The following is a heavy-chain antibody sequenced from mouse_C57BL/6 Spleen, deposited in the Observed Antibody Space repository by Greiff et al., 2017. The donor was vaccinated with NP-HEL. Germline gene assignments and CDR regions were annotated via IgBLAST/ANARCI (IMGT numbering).Heavy chain of an antibody. Sequence: QVQLQQPGAELVRPGSSVKLSCKASGYTFTSYWMHWVKQRPIQGLEWIGNIDPSDSETNYNQKFKDKATLTVDKSSSTAYMQLSSLTSEDSAVYYCARSWGNYVAYWGQGTPLTVSS. CDR1: GYTFTSYW. V-gene: IGHV1-52*01. J-gene: IGHJ2*01. CDR3: ARSWGNYVAY. CDR2: IDPSDSET.